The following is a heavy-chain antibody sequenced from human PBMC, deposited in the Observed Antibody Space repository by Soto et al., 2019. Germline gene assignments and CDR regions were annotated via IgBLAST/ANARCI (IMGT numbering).Heavy chain of an antibody. CDR3: ARHESMSTVPEY. CDR2: IDPSDSYT. V-gene: IGHV5-10-1*01. J-gene: IGHJ4*02. Sequence: ESLNISCKGSGYSFTTYWISWVRQMPGKGLEWMGRIDPSDSYTNYSPSFQGHVTISIDKPFSTAYLQWSSLKASDTAMYYCARHESMSTVPEYWGEGTQVTVSS. D-gene: IGHD4-4*01. CDR1: GYSFTTYW.